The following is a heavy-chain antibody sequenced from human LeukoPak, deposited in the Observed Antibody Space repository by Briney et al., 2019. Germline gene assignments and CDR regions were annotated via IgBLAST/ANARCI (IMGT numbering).Heavy chain of an antibody. Sequence: GGSLRLSCAASGFTFSSYGMHWVRQAPGKGLEWVAFIRYDGSNKYYADSVKGRFTISRDNSKNTLYLQMNSLRAEDTAVYYCAKDDQRNDYGDYWGQGTLVTVSS. CDR2: IRYDGSNK. J-gene: IGHJ4*02. CDR3: AKDDQRNDYGDY. D-gene: IGHD1-14*01. V-gene: IGHV3-30*02. CDR1: GFTFSSYG.